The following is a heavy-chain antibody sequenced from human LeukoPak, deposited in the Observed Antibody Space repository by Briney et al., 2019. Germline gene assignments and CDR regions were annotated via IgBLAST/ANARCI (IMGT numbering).Heavy chain of an antibody. V-gene: IGHV3-48*04. Sequence: PGGSLRLSCAASGFTFSSYSMNWVRQAPGKGLEWVSYISSSSSTISYADSVKGRFTISRDNAKNSLYLQMNRLRAEDTAVYYIGCKAVRTMTRFDPWGQGPLVTVSS. CDR1: GFTFSSYS. CDR3: GCKAVRTMTRFDP. D-gene: IGHD1-14*01. CDR2: ISSSSSTI. J-gene: IGHJ5*02.